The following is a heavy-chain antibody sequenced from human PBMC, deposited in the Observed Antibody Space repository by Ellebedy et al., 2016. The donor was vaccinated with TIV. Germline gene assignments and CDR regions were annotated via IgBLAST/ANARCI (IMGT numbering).Heavy chain of an antibody. D-gene: IGHD6-19*01. Sequence: GESLKISCAASGFSFSTHSMHWVRQAPGEGLEWVSYITSDTRTISYADSVRGRFIVSRDNTKNSVSLQMNSLRGDDTAVYFCARSVEGRFDYWGQGTPVTVSS. CDR2: ITSDTRTI. CDR3: ARSVEGRFDY. CDR1: GFSFSTHS. V-gene: IGHV3-48*04. J-gene: IGHJ4*02.